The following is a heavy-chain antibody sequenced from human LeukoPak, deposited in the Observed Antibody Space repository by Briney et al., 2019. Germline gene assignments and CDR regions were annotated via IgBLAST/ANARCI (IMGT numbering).Heavy chain of an antibody. CDR2: ISGSGGST. Sequence: GGSLRLSCAASGFTFSSYAMSWVRQAPGKGLEWVSAISGSGGSTYYADSVKGRFTISRDNSKNTLYLQMNSLRAEDTAVYYCAKTEKRYYDFWSGPNDAFDIWGQGTMVTVSS. CDR1: GFTFSSYA. V-gene: IGHV3-23*01. CDR3: AKTEKRYYDFWSGPNDAFDI. J-gene: IGHJ3*02. D-gene: IGHD3-3*01.